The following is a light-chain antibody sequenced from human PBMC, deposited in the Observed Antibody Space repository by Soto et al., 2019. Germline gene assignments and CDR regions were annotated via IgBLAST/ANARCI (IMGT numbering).Light chain of an antibody. CDR2: KAS. Sequence: DIQMTQFPSTLSGSVGDRVTITCRASRAIGSWLAWYQQKPGKAPTLLIYKASTLRSGVPSRFSGSGSGTEFTLTTSSLQPDDFATYSCQHYNSYSEAFGQGTKVDIK. J-gene: IGKJ1*01. V-gene: IGKV1-5*03. CDR3: QHYNSYSEA. CDR1: RAIGSW.